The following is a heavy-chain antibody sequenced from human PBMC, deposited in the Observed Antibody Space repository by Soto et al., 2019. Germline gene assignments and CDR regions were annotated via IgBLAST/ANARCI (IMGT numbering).Heavy chain of an antibody. V-gene: IGHV3-21*02. J-gene: IGHJ6*03. Sequence: EVQLVESEGGLVRPGGSLRLSCAASGFPFSDYSMNWVRQAPGKGLEWVSFITSSSSYTYYADSVKGRFTISRDNAKNSLYLEASSLRDEDTAVYFCARDSPGYNSAWDEAYYRDVWVKGTTVTVS. CDR2: ITSSSSYT. CDR3: ARDSPGYNSAWDEAYYRDV. D-gene: IGHD6-19*01. CDR1: GFPFSDYS.